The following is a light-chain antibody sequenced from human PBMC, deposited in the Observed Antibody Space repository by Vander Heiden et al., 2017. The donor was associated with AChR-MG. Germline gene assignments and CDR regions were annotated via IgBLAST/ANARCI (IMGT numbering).Light chain of an antibody. CDR2: EVT. V-gene: IGLV2-8*01. J-gene: IGLJ3*02. CDR3: SSYAGSNIVL. Sequence: QSALTQPPSASGSPGQSVTISCTGTSSYVGRYNYVSWYQQHPGKAPQLMIYEVTKRPSGVPDRFSGSKSGNTASLTVSGLQADDEANYYCSSYAGSNIVLFGGGTKLTVL. CDR1: SSYVGRYNY.